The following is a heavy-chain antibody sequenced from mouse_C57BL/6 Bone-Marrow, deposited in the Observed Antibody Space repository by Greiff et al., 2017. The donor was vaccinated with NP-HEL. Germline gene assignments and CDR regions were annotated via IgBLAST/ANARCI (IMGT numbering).Heavy chain of an antibody. CDR1: GFTFSDYY. V-gene: IGHV5-16*01. J-gene: IGHJ4*01. D-gene: IGHD2-4*01. CDR2: INYDGSST. CDR3: AREGGLRRRTYAMDY. Sequence: EVQGVESEGGLVQPGSSMKLSCTASGFTFSDYYMAWVRPVPEKGLEWVANINYDGSSTYYLDSLKSRFIISRDNAKSILYLQMSSLKSEDTATYYGAREGGLRRRTYAMDYWGQGTSVTVSS.